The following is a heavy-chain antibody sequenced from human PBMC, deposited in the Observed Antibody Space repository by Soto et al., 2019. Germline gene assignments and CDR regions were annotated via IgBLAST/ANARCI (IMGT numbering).Heavy chain of an antibody. D-gene: IGHD6-19*01. J-gene: IGHJ4*02. V-gene: IGHV1-46*03. CDR2: INPSGGST. CDR3: ARERIAVADLPDY. Sequence: QVQLVQSGAEVKKPGASVKVSCKASGYTVTSYYMHWVRQAPGQGLEWMGIINPSGGSTSYAQKFQGRVTMTRDTYTSTVYMELSSLRSEDTAVYYCARERIAVADLPDYWGQGTLVTVSS. CDR1: GYTVTSYY.